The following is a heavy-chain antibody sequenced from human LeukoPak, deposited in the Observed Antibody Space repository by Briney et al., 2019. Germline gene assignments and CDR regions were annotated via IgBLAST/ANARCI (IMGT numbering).Heavy chain of an antibody. V-gene: IGHV3-23*01. CDR2: ISGSGGST. CDR1: GFTFSSYG. D-gene: IGHD6-13*01. J-gene: IGHJ4*02. CDR3: AKVGSSWYAYYFDY. Sequence: GGSLRLSCAASGFTFSSYGMSWVRQAPGKGPEWVSAISGSGGSTYYADSVKGRFTISRDNSKNTLYLQMNSLRAEDTAVYYCAKVGSSWYAYYFDYWGQGTLVTVSS.